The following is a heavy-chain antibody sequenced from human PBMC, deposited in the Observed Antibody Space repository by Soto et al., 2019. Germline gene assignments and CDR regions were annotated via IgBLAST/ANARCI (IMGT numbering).Heavy chain of an antibody. J-gene: IGHJ4*02. CDR1: GNTFASHG. Sequence: QVPLVQSGPEVKKPGASVKVSCKASGNTFASHGFSWVRQAPGQGLEWMGWISGFNGQTNYALKFQDRVTLTTDTSTSTAYMELRSLRSDDTAVYFCARVDPRGVAVVRDYWGQGTLVTVSS. CDR2: ISGFNGQT. D-gene: IGHD3-10*01. CDR3: ARVDPRGVAVVRDY. V-gene: IGHV1-18*01.